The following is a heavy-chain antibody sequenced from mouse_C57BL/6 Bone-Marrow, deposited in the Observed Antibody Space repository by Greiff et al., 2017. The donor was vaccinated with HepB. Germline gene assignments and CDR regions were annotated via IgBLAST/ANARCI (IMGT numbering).Heavy chain of an antibody. D-gene: IGHD4-1*01. CDR2: INPNNGGT. Sequence: VQLQQSGPELVKPGASVKISCKASGYTFTDYYMNWVKQSHGKSLEWIGDINPNNGGTSYNQKFKGKATLTVDKSSSTAYMELRSLTSEDSAVYYCARGSFGIPGFAYWGQGTLVTVSA. J-gene: IGHJ3*01. V-gene: IGHV1-26*01. CDR3: ARGSFGIPGFAY. CDR1: GYTFTDYY.